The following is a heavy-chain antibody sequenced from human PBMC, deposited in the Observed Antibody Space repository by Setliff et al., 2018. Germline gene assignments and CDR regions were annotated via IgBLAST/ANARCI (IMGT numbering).Heavy chain of an antibody. CDR1: GDSFSGYF. CDR3: AGGAFGSRWYVRPWFDP. V-gene: IGHV4-34*01. J-gene: IGHJ5*02. Sequence: NPSETLSLTCAVYGDSFSGYFWTWIRQPPGKGLEWIGDIDQSGSTNYTPSLKSRLTISVDTSKNQFSLSLSSVTAADTAVYSCAGGAFGSRWYVRPWFDPWGQGTLVTVSS. CDR2: IDQSGST. D-gene: IGHD6-13*01.